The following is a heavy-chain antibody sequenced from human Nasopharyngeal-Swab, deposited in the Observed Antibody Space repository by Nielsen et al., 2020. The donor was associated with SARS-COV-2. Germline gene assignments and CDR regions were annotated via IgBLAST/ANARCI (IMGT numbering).Heavy chain of an antibody. CDR2: IGGSADST. V-gene: IGHV3-23*01. J-gene: IGHJ4*02. CDR3: ARDAPAHYGAFY. Sequence: GESLKISCAAFGFTLSDYCVTWVRQAPGKGLEWVSSIGGSADSTFYADSVKGRFTISRDRTSNTLYLQMDSLRGEDTAVYYCARDAPAHYGAFYWGRGTLVTVSS. D-gene: IGHD4-17*01. CDR1: GFTLSDYC.